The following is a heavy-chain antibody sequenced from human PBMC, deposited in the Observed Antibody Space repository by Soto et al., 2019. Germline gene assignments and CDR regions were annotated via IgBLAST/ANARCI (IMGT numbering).Heavy chain of an antibody. J-gene: IGHJ4*02. V-gene: IGHV1-69*06. Sequence: QVQLVQSGAEVKTPGSSVRVSCKTAGRTFLISAIAWVRQAPGQGLEWMGGIIPIIGTINIAQNFQGRVNFTADRSTSTAYMDLASLRSEDTATYFCARGKEGEQLSNHYYFDYWGQG. CDR3: ARGKEGEQLSNHYYFDY. CDR2: IIPIIGTI. CDR1: GRTFLISA. D-gene: IGHD3-16*01.